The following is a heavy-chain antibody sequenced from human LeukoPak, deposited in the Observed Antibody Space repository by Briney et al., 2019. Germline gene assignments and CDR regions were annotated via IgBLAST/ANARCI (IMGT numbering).Heavy chain of an antibody. CDR1: GFTFSSYS. V-gene: IGHV3-48*02. Sequence: GGSLRLSCAASGFTFSSYSMIWVRQAPGKGLEWVSYISSSCSTIYYADSVKGRFTICRDNAKNSLYLQMNSLRDEDTAVYYCARDRLYCSGGSCYSLGMDVWGQGTTVTVSS. CDR2: ISSSCSTI. D-gene: IGHD2-15*01. J-gene: IGHJ6*02. CDR3: ARDRLYCSGGSCYSLGMDV.